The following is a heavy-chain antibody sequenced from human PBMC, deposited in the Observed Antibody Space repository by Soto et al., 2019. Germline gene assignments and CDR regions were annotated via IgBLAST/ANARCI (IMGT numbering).Heavy chain of an antibody. CDR2: IIPIFGTA. V-gene: IGHV1-69*13. D-gene: IGHD3-10*01. Sequence: SVKVSCKASGGTFSSYASSWVRQAPGQGLEWMGGIIPIFGTANYAQKFQGRVTITADESTSTAYMELSSLRSEDTAVYYCARDRVGSYNWFDPWGQRTLVTVCS. CDR1: GGTFSSYA. CDR3: ARDRVGSYNWFDP. J-gene: IGHJ5*02.